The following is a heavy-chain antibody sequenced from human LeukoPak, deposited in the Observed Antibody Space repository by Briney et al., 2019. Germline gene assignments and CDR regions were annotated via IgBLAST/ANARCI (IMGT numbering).Heavy chain of an antibody. J-gene: IGHJ4*02. CDR1: GYTFINYD. D-gene: IGHD5-18*01. CDR2: ISANNGNT. CDR3: AREKSRYRYGYNY. Sequence: GASVKVSCTASGYTFINYDINWVRQAPGQGLEWMGWISANNGNTNYALSLKGRVTMTTDTSTSTAYMEVRSLRSDDTAVYYCAREKSRYRYGYNYWGQGTLVTVSS. V-gene: IGHV1-18*01.